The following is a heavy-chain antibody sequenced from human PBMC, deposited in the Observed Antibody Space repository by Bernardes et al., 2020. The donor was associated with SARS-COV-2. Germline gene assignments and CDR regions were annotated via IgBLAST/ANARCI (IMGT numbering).Heavy chain of an antibody. Sequence: SETLSLTRTVSGGSISSHYWSWIRQPPGKGLEWIGSIHYSGSTTYNPSLKSRVTLSVDTFKSQFSLKLSSVTAADTAVYYCATESWSSSSEWYFDFWGRGTLVTVSS. J-gene: IGHJ2*01. CDR1: GGSISSHY. D-gene: IGHD6-6*01. V-gene: IGHV4-59*11. CDR3: ATESWSSSSEWYFDF. CDR2: IHYSGST.